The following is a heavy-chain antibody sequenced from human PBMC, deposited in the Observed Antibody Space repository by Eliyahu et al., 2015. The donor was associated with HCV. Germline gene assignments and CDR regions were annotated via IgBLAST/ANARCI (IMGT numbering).Heavy chain of an antibody. V-gene: IGHV3-21*01. J-gene: IGHJ5*02. CDR3: ARVSRSDYYDSWFDP. CDR2: ISSSSSYI. D-gene: IGHD3-22*01. Sequence: EVQLVESGGGLVKPGGSLRLSCAASGFTFSSYSMNWVRQAPGKGLEWVSSISSSSSYIYYADSVKGRFTISRDNAKNSLYLQMNSLRAEDTAVYYCARVSRSDYYDSWFDPWGQGTLVTVSS. CDR1: GFTFSSYS.